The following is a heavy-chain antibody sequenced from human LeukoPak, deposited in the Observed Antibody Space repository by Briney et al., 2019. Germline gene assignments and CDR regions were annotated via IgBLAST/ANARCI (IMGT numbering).Heavy chain of an antibody. Sequence: GGSLRLSCVASGFXVSSNYISWVRQAPGKGLEWVSVIYSGGNTYYADSVKGRFTISRDNSKNTLYLQMSSLRAEDTAVYYCARDLPPLDYWGQGTLVTVSS. J-gene: IGHJ4*02. CDR1: GFXVSSNY. CDR3: ARDLPPLDY. V-gene: IGHV3-66*01. CDR2: IYSGGNT.